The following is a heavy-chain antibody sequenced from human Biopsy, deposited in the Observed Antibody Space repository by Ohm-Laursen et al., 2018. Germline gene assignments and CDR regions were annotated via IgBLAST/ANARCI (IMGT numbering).Heavy chain of an antibody. CDR1: GGPFGINSHY. CDR3: SKRDLSGTSPV. D-gene: IGHD1-26*01. J-gene: IGHJ6*02. Sequence: SGTLSLTCTVSGGPFGINSHYWIWIRQPPGKGLEWIASIYYGGTTHYNASLQGRVTISVDQPKNQFPLRLTSVTAADTAVYYCSKRDLSGTSPVWGQGTTVTVSS. V-gene: IGHV4-39*01. CDR2: IYYGGTT.